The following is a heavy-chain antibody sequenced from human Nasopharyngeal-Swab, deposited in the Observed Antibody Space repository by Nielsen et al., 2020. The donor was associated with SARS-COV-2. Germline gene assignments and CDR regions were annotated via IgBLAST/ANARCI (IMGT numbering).Heavy chain of an antibody. CDR2: IYYSGST. J-gene: IGHJ4*02. Sequence: IRRPPGKALEWIGYIYYSGSTNYKPSLKSRVTISVDTYKNQFSLKLSSVTAADTAVYYCARFSSGWDVFESWGQGTLVTVSS. V-gene: IGHV4-59*01. D-gene: IGHD6-19*01. CDR3: ARFSSGWDVFES.